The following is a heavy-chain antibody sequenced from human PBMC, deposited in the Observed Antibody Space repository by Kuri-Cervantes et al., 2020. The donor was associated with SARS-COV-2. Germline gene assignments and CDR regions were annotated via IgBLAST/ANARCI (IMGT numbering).Heavy chain of an antibody. V-gene: IGHV1-18*01. CDR3: AKDSLRRPFYYYYYMDV. J-gene: IGHJ6*03. Sequence: ASVKVSCKASGYTFTSYGIGWVRQAPGQGLEWMGWISAYNGNTNYAQKLQGRVTMTTDTSTSTAYMELRSLRSDDTAVYYCAKDSLRRPFYYYYYMDVWGKGTTVTVSS. CDR2: ISAYNGNT. D-gene: IGHD4-17*01. CDR1: GYTFTSYG.